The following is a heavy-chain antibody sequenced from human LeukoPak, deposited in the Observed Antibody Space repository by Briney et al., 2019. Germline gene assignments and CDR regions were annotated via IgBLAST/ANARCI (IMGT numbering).Heavy chain of an antibody. D-gene: IGHD4-17*01. Sequence: SETLSLTCAVYGRSFSVYYWSWIRQPPGKGMEWIGEVSRGGSTKYSPSLKSRVTISLDTSNNQVSLKLSSVTAADTAMYYCGLSTTRATTRTIDYWGQGTLVTVSS. CDR3: GLSTTRATTRTIDY. J-gene: IGHJ4*02. CDR1: GRSFSVYY. V-gene: IGHV4-34*01. CDR2: VSRGGST.